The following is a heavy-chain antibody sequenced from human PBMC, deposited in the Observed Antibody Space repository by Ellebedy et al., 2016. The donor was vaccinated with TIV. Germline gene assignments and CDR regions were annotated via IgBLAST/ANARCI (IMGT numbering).Heavy chain of an antibody. CDR1: GFTFSTYG. CDR2: ISYDGSNK. V-gene: IGHV3-30*18. Sequence: PGGSLRLSCAASGFTFSTYGMHWVRQAPGKGLEWVAVISYDGSNKYYADSVKGRFTISRDNSKNTLYLQMNSLRFDDTAVYYCAKGAQVVIINPAIDNWGQGTLVTVSS. J-gene: IGHJ4*02. D-gene: IGHD3-22*01. CDR3: AKGAQVVIINPAIDN.